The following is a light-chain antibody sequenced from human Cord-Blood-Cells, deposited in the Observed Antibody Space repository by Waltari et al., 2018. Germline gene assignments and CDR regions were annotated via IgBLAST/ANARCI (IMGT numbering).Light chain of an antibody. Sequence: NFMLTQPHSVSESPGKTVTISCTRSSGSIASNYVQWYQQRPGRSPTTVIYEDNQRPSGVPDRFSGSIDSSSNSASLTISGLKTEDEADYDCQSYDSSNRVFGGGTKLTVL. J-gene: IGLJ3*02. CDR2: EDN. V-gene: IGLV6-57*01. CDR3: QSYDSSNRV. CDR1: SGSIASNY.